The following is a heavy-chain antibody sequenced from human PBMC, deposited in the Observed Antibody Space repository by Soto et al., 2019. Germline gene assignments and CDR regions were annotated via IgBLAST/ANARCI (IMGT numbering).Heavy chain of an antibody. J-gene: IGHJ6*02. CDR2: INHSGST. CDR3: ARQGYCSSNSCYNYYYYGMDV. V-gene: IGHV4-34*01. D-gene: IGHD2-2*01. CDR1: GGSFSGYY. Sequence: SETLSLTCAVYGGSFSGYYWSWIRQPPGKGLEWIGEINHSGSTNYNPSLKSRVTISVDTSKNQFSLKLSSVTAADTAVYYCARQGYCSSNSCYNYYYYGMDVWGQGTTVTVSS.